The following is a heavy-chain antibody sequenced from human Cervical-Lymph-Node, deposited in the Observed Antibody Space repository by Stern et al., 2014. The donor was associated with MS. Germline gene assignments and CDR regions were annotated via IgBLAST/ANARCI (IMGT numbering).Heavy chain of an antibody. CDR3: AFGGRSGYPKHFDP. V-gene: IGHV1-69*01. CDR1: GGTFSTYS. Sequence: QVQLVQPGAEAQKPGSSGKVSCKASGGTFSTYSISWVRQAPGQGLASMGGITTIFAKANYAPKFQVPVPTTADESTSTAYMELSSLRSEDTAVYYCAFGGRSGYPKHFDPWGQGTVVTVSS. CDR2: ITTIFAKA. D-gene: IGHD5-12*01. J-gene: IGHJ5*02.